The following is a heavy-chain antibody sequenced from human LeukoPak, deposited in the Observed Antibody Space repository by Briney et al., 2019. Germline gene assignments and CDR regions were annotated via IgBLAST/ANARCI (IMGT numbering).Heavy chain of an antibody. Sequence: AGGSLRLSCAASGFTFSSYWMSWVRQAPGKGLEWVSSISTSSSYIHYADSMKGRITISRDNAKNSLYLQMNSLRAEDTAVYYCARDGGRRDDYWGQGTLVTVSS. CDR3: ARDGGRRDDY. J-gene: IGHJ4*02. CDR2: ISTSSSYI. CDR1: GFTFSSYW. D-gene: IGHD5-24*01. V-gene: IGHV3-21*01.